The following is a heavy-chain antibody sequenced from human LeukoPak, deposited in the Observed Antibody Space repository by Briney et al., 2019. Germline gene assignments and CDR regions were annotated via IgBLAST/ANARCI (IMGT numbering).Heavy chain of an antibody. Sequence: PSETLSLTCAVYGGSFSGYYWSWIRQPPGKGLEWIGEINHSGSTNYNPSLQSRVTISVDTSKNQFSLKLSSVTAADTAVYYCASSPGLRWNYWGQGTLVTVSS. CDR2: INHSGST. CDR3: ASSPGLRWNY. CDR1: GGSFSGYY. V-gene: IGHV4-34*01. J-gene: IGHJ4*02. D-gene: IGHD5-12*01.